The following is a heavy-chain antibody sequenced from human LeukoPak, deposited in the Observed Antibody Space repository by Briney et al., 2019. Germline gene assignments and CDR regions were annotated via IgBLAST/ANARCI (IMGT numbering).Heavy chain of an antibody. CDR1: GGSISSYY. D-gene: IGHD3-22*01. CDR2: IYSSGST. Sequence: PSETLSLTCTVSGGSISSYYWSWIRQPPGTGLEWIGHIYSSGSTNYNPSLKRRVTISVNTSTNPFSLKRSSVTAAGTAVYYCARLPDYYDGSGFPPSYYFDYWSQGTLVTVSS. V-gene: IGHV4-59*08. J-gene: IGHJ4*02. CDR3: ARLPDYYDGSGFPPSYYFDY.